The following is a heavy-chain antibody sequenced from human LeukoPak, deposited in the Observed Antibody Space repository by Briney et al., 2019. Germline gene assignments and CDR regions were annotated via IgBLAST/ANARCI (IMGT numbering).Heavy chain of an antibody. J-gene: IGHJ4*02. Sequence: SVRVSCKASGGTFSSYAISWVRQAPGQGLEWMGGIIPIFGTANYAQKFQGRVTITADESTSTAYMELSSLRSEDTAVYYCARGVWYCSSTSCPSLDYWGQGTLVAVSS. V-gene: IGHV1-69*13. D-gene: IGHD2-2*01. CDR3: ARGVWYCSSTSCPSLDY. CDR1: GGTFSSYA. CDR2: IIPIFGTA.